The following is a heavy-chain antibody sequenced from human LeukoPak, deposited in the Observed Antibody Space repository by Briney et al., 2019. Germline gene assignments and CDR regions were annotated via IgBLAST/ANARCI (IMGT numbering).Heavy chain of an antibody. CDR2: IYSGGST. CDR3: ARVDTAMDAFDI. CDR1: GFTVSSNY. Sequence: PGGSLRLSCAASGFTVSSNYMSWVRQAPGKGLEWVSVIYSGGSTYYADSVKGRFTISRDSSKNTLYLQMNSLRAEDTAVYYCARVDTAMDAFDIWGQGTMVTVSS. D-gene: IGHD5-18*01. V-gene: IGHV3-53*01. J-gene: IGHJ3*02.